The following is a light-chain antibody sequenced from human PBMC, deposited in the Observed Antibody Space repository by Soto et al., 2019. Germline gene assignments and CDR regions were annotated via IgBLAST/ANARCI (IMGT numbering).Light chain of an antibody. J-gene: IGKJ1*01. V-gene: IGKV2-30*02. Sequence: DVVMTQSPVSLPVTFGQPASISCRSSQSLVHSDGNTYLIWFLQRPGLSPRRLIYKVSNRDSGVPDRISGSGSGTDFTLKISRVEAEDVGVYYCRQGAHWPPTFGQGTRVEI. CDR1: QSLVHSDGNTY. CDR3: RQGAHWPPT. CDR2: KVS.